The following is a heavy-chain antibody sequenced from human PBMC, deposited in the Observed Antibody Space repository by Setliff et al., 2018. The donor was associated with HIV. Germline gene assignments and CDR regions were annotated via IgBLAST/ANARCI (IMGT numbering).Heavy chain of an antibody. J-gene: IGHJ5*02. CDR3: VRHHDSDFSGDPDWFDP. V-gene: IGHV4-59*08. Sequence: SETLSLTCTLSGGSMSSYYWTWIRQPPGKGLEWIGYVYTSEISNYNSSLRSRVVISLDTSKNQFSLKLGSVTAADTAVYYCVRHHDSDFSGDPDWFDPWGQGILVTSPQ. CDR1: GGSMSSYY. CDR2: VYTSEIS. D-gene: IGHD2-15*01.